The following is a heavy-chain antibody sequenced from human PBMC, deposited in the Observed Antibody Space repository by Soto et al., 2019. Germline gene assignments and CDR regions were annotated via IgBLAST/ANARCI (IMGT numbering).Heavy chain of an antibody. Sequence: GQSLKISCQASGYNFNTFWVGWVPQMPGRGLEWMGRINPIDSRTDYSQSFRGNVAISLDKSISTAYLEWDSLRASDTAMYYCVRLGFYYHDFDYGGQGSLVTVSS. CDR2: INPIDSRT. V-gene: IGHV5-10-1*01. CDR1: GYNFNTFW. CDR3: VRLGFYYHDFDY. D-gene: IGHD1-26*01. J-gene: IGHJ4*02.